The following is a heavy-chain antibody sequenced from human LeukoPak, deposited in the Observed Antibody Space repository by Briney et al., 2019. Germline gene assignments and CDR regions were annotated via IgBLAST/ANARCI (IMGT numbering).Heavy chain of an antibody. D-gene: IGHD3-22*01. V-gene: IGHV1-3*01. CDR3: ARHHSSGEEAWFGP. Sequence: GASVKVSCKSSGYTFTSYAMHWVRQAPGQGLEWMGWINAGNGNRQYSQKFLGRVTITSDTSANTSIAYMELSSLRSEDTAVYYCARHHSSGEEAWFGPWGQGTLVTVSS. CDR1: GYTFTSYA. J-gene: IGHJ5*02. CDR2: INAGNGNR.